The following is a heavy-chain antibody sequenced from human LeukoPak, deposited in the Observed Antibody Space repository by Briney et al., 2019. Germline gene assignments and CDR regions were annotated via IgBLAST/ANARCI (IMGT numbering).Heavy chain of an antibody. Sequence: GGSLRLSCAASGFTFSSYWMSWVRQAPGKGLEWVANIKQDGSEKYYVDSVKGRFTISRDNAKNSLYLQMNSLRAEDTALYYCAKDIWRVAVAGSFDYWGQGTLVTVSS. CDR1: GFTFSSYW. D-gene: IGHD6-19*01. J-gene: IGHJ4*02. CDR2: IKQDGSEK. V-gene: IGHV3-7*03. CDR3: AKDIWRVAVAGSFDY.